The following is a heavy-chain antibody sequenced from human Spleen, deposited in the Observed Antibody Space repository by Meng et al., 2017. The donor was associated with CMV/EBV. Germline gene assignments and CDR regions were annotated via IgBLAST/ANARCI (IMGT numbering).Heavy chain of an antibody. CDR3: ARGNFGVVINPAWAMDY. CDR2: INPSGGST. CDR1: GYTFTSYY. Sequence: ASVKVSCKASGYTFTSYYMHWVRQAPGQGLEWMGIINPSGGSTSYAQKFQGRVTMTRDTSTSTVYMELSSLRSEDTAVYYCARGNFGVVINPAWAMDYWGQGTLVTVSS. D-gene: IGHD3-3*01. J-gene: IGHJ4*02. V-gene: IGHV1-46*01.